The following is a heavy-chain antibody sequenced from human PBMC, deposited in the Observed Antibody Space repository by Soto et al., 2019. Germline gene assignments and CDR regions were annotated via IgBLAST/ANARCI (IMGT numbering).Heavy chain of an antibody. CDR3: ATGYSSGWYRGLA. CDR1: GYTLTELS. D-gene: IGHD6-19*01. V-gene: IGHV1-24*01. Sequence: ASVKVSCKVSGYTLTELSMHWVRQAPGKGLEWMGGFDPEDGETIYAQKFQGRVTMTEDTSTDTAYMELSSLRSEDTAVYYCATGYSSGWYRGLAWGQRTLVTVS. CDR2: FDPEDGET. J-gene: IGHJ4*02.